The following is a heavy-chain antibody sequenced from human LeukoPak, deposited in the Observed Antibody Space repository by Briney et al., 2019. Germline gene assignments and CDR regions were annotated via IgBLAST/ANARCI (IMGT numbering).Heavy chain of an antibody. D-gene: IGHD3-3*01. CDR2: ISGSGGST. CDR3: AKNYFYDFWSADAFDI. J-gene: IGHJ3*02. Sequence: GGSLRLTCAASGFTFSSYAMSWVRQAPGKGLEWVSAISGSGGSTYYADSVKGRFTISRDNSRNTLYLQMNSLRAEDTAVYYCAKNYFYDFWSADAFDIWGQGTMVTVSS. CDR1: GFTFSSYA. V-gene: IGHV3-23*01.